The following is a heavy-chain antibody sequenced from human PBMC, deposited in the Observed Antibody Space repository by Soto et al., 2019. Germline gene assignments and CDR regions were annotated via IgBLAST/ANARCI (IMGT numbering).Heavy chain of an antibody. CDR2: ISYDGNTK. J-gene: IGHJ4*02. CDR3: XXXXXAYEIDY. CDR1: GFIFSGYA. D-gene: IGHD5-12*01. Sequence: QVQLVESGGGVVQPGRSLRLSCAASGFIFSGYAMHWVRQAPGKGLEWVAVISYDGNTKYYADSVKGRFTVSRDNSKXXXXXXXXXXXXXXXXXXXXXXXXXAYEIDYWGQGTLVTVSS. V-gene: IGHV3-30-3*01.